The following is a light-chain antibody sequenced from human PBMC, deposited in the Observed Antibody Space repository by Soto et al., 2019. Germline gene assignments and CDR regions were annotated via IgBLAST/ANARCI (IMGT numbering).Light chain of an antibody. Sequence: QSALTQPASVSGSPGQSITISCTGTSSDVGSYNLVSWYQQHPGKAPKLMIYEVSKRPSGVSNRFSGSKSGNTASLTISWLQAEDEADYYCCSYAGSSTFDVVFGGGTKVTVL. CDR1: SSDVGSYNL. V-gene: IGLV2-23*02. CDR2: EVS. J-gene: IGLJ2*01. CDR3: CSYAGSSTFDVV.